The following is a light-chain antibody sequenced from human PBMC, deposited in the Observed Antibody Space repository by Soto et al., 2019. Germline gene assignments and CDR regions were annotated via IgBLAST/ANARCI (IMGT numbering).Light chain of an antibody. CDR2: EAS. J-gene: IGLJ3*02. CDR1: SSDVGSSDL. Sequence: QSALTQPASVSGSPGQSITIPCTGISSDVGSSDLVSWYQQHPGRAPKLMIYEASKRPSGVPNRFSGSKSGNTASLTISGLQAEDEADYYCCSYSGSITWVFGGGTKLTVL. CDR3: CSYSGSITWV. V-gene: IGLV2-23*01.